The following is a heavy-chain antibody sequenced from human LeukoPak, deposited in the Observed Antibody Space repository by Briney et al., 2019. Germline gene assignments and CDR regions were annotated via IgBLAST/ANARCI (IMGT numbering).Heavy chain of an antibody. D-gene: IGHD3-3*01. V-gene: IGHV1-3*01. CDR2: INAGNGNT. Sequence: ASVKVSCKTPGFTFTTYAIQWVRQAPRQRLEWMGWINAGNGNTKYSQNFQGRVTITRDTSASTAYMELSSLRSEDTAVYYCAREHDFLSGYGMDVWGQGTTVTVSS. CDR3: AREHDFLSGYGMDV. J-gene: IGHJ6*02. CDR1: GFTFTTYA.